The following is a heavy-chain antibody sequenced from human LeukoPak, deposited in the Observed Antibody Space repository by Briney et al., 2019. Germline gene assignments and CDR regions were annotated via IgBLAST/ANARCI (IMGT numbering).Heavy chain of an antibody. CDR3: ARDFGAGWEEPKYSFDY. CDR1: GFTFSIFS. J-gene: IGHJ4*02. D-gene: IGHD3-10*01. V-gene: IGHV3-48*01. CDR2: ISSTSSTI. Sequence: GGSLRLSCATSGFTFSIFSMNWVRQAPGKGLEWVSYISSTSSTIYYADSVKGRFTISRDNAKNSLFLQMNSLKPEDTAVYYCARDFGAGWEEPKYSFDYWGQGILVTVSS.